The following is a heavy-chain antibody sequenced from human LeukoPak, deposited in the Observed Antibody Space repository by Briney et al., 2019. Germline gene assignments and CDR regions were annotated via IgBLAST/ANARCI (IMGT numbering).Heavy chain of an antibody. CDR1: GFTFSTYT. D-gene: IGHD5-24*01. V-gene: IGHV3-23*01. CDR3: ATLQRWLQFGAFDM. J-gene: IGHJ3*02. Sequence: PGGSLRLSCAASGFTFSTYTMRWVRQAPGKGLEWVSAISESGDTAYYADSGKGRFTIPRDKSKNRLYLQMKSLRAGGPAVYYCATLQRWLQFGAFDMWGQGTMVTVSS. CDR2: ISESGDTA.